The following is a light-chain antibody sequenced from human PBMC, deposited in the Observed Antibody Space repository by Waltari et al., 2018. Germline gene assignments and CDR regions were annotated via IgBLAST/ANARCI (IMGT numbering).Light chain of an antibody. J-gene: IGLJ3*02. CDR2: ENT. CDR3: QSYDTSLSAWV. V-gene: IGLV1-40*01. Sequence: QSVLTQPPSVSGAPGQRVTSSCSGSSPHTGANYNVDWYQQLPGTAPKLFIYENTNRPSGVPDRFSGSKSGTSASLAITGLQTEDEADYYCQSYDTSLSAWVFGGGTKLTVL. CDR1: SPHTGANYN.